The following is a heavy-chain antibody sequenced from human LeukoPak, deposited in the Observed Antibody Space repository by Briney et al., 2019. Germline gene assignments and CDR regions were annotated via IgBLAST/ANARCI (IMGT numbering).Heavy chain of an antibody. CDR1: GYSISSGYY. CDR2: IYHSVST. CDR3: ARVGCTNGVCYRGYYYNMDV. Sequence: PSETLSLTCAVSGYSISSGYYWGWIRQPPGKGLEWIGSIYHSVSTYYNPSLKSRVTISVDTSKNQFSLKLSSVTAADTAVYYCARVGCTNGVCYRGYYYNMDVWGKGTTATVSS. V-gene: IGHV4-38-2*01. D-gene: IGHD2-8*01. J-gene: IGHJ6*03.